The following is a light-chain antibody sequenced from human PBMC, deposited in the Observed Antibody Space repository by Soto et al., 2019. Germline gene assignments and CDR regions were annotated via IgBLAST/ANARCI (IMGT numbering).Light chain of an antibody. V-gene: IGLV2-14*01. Sequence: QSALTQPASVSGYPGQSITISCTGTSSDVGGYNYVSWYQQHPGKAPKLMIYDVSNRPSGVSNRFSGSKSGNTASLTISGLQAEDEADYYCSSYTSSSTYVVFGGGTQLTVL. CDR1: SSDVGGYNY. CDR3: SSYTSSSTYVV. CDR2: DVS. J-gene: IGLJ2*01.